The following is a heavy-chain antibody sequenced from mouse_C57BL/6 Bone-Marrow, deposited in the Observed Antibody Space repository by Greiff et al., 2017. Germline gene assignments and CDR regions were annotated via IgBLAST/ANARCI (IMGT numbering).Heavy chain of an antibody. Sequence: QVQLKQSGPGLVQPSQSLSITCTVSGFSLTSYGVHWVRQSPGKGLEWLGVIWSGGSTDYNAAFISRLGIIKDNSTNQVFFKMNSLQADDTAIYYFARIGGSGRGFAYWGQGTLVTVSA. D-gene: IGHD4-1*01. J-gene: IGHJ3*01. CDR2: IWSGGST. CDR3: ARIGGSGRGFAY. CDR1: GFSLTSYG. V-gene: IGHV2-2*01.